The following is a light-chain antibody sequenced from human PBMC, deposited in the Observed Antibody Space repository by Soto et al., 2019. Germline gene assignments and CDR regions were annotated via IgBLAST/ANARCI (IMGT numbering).Light chain of an antibody. CDR1: QRVTSSY. V-gene: IGKV3-20*01. CDR3: QQYGNSPRT. CDR2: GAS. J-gene: IGKJ1*01. Sequence: PGERATLSCRASQRVTSSYLAWYQQKPGQSPRLLIYGASRRATGIPDRFSGSGSGTDFTLTVSRLEPEDFAVYYCQQYGNSPRTFGQGTKVEVK.